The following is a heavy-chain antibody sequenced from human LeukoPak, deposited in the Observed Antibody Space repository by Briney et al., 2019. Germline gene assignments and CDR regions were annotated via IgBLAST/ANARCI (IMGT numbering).Heavy chain of an antibody. V-gene: IGHV5-51*01. Sequence: GESLKISCKGSGYSFTSYWIGWVRQMPGKGLEWMGIIYPGDSDTRYSPSFQGQVTISADKSISTAYLQWSSLKASDTATYYCARRHSSSWYLFDPWGQGTLVTVSS. J-gene: IGHJ5*02. CDR2: IYPGDSDT. D-gene: IGHD6-13*01. CDR3: ARRHSSSWYLFDP. CDR1: GYSFTSYW.